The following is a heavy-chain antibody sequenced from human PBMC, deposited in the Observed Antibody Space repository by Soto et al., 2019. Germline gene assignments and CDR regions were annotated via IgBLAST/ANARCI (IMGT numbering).Heavy chain of an antibody. CDR1: GGTFSSYA. J-gene: IGHJ5*02. CDR2: IIPIFGTA. D-gene: IGHD3-3*01. CDR3: ARVGWVSGPNWFDP. V-gene: IGHV1-69*13. Sequence: ASVKVSCKASGGTFSSYAISWVRQAPGQGLEWMGGIIPIFGTANYAQKFQGRVTITADESTSTAYMELSSLRSEDTAVYYCARVGWVSGPNWFDPWGQGTLVTVSS.